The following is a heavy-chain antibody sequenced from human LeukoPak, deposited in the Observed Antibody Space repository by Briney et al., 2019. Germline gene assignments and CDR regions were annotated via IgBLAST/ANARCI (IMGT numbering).Heavy chain of an antibody. CDR3: AKTPALISAYFHS. V-gene: IGHV1-69*13. Sequence: GASVTVSCKASGGAFTKFAINWVRQAPGQGLEWLGGFIPSCAWASNAAKFHGRLSITADVSTATSYMELHSLTSDDTAVYFCAKTPALISAYFHSWGQGTLV. J-gene: IGHJ4*02. CDR1: GGAFTKFA. CDR2: FIPSCAWA.